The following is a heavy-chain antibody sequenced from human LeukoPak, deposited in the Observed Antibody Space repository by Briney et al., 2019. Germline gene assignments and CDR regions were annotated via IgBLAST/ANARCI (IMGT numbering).Heavy chain of an antibody. Sequence: PGGSLRLSCAASGFTFSSYGMTWVRQAPGKGLAWVSGISGSDYTTYYADSVKGRFTIARDNAKNSLYLQMKSLRAEDTAVYYCARGKTSQNIVTRKTYNWFDPWGQGTLVTVSS. J-gene: IGHJ5*02. V-gene: IGHV3-23*01. D-gene: IGHD2/OR15-2a*01. CDR3: ARGKTSQNIVTRKTYNWFDP. CDR2: ISGSDYTT. CDR1: GFTFSSYG.